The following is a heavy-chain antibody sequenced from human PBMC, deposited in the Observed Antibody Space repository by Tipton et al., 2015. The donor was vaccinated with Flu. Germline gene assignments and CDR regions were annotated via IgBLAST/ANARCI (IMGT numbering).Heavy chain of an antibody. V-gene: IGHV4-61*02. CDR2: IYTSGST. D-gene: IGHD4-17*01. Sequence: TLSLTCTLSGGSISSGSYYWSWIRQPAGKGLEWIGRIYTSGSTNYNPSLKSRVTISVDTSKNQFSLKLSSVTAADTAVYYCASRLNGDVDYWGQGTLVTVSS. J-gene: IGHJ4*02. CDR3: ASRLNGDVDY. CDR1: GGSISSGSYY.